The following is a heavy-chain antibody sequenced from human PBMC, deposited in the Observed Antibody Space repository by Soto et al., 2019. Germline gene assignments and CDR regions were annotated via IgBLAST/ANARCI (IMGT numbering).Heavy chain of an antibody. V-gene: IGHV3-33*01. CDR1: GFDFKTYG. D-gene: IGHD1-20*01. CDR3: VRTACVLNNCSYRGVR. J-gene: IGHJ4*02. CDR2: IGFDGTNI. Sequence: QGQLVESGGGVVQPGRSLRLSCVASGFDFKTYGMHWVRQAPGKGLEWVAVIGFDGTNIHYSDSVRGRFSISRDNSENTVSLQMNSLRVEDTALYYCVRTACVLNNCSYRGVRWGQGTLVTVSS.